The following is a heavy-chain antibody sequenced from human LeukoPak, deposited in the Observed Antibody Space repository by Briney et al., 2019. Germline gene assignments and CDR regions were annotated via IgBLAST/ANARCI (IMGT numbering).Heavy chain of an antibody. D-gene: IGHD6-6*01. J-gene: IGHJ4*02. Sequence: PSETLSLTCTVSGGSISTYYWNWIRQPPGKGLEWIGYFSYSGSTNHNPSLKGRVTISGDTSKNQFSLKLSPVTAADTAFYYCARTYSSSLVFDYWGQGTLVTVSS. CDR2: FSYSGST. V-gene: IGHV4-59*01. CDR3: ARTYSSSLVFDY. CDR1: GGSISTYY.